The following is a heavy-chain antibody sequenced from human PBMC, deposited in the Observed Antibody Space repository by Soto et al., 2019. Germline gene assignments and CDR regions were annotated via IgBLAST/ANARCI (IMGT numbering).Heavy chain of an antibody. Sequence: PSETLSLTCTVSGGSISSYYWSWIRQPPGKGLEWIGYIYYSGSTNYNPSLKRRVTISVDTSKNQFSLKLSSVTAADTAVYYCARGPATHLYYYYGMDVWGQGTTVTGSS. CDR3: ARGPATHLYYYYGMDV. CDR2: IYYSGST. D-gene: IGHD2-2*01. J-gene: IGHJ6*02. CDR1: GGSISSYY. V-gene: IGHV4-59*01.